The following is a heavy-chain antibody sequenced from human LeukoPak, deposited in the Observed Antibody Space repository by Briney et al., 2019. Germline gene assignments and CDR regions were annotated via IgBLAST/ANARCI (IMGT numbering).Heavy chain of an antibody. CDR1: GDSVSSNSAA. D-gene: IGHD3-3*01. V-gene: IGHV6-1*01. CDR3: AREVSSRYYDFWSGYYAYNAFDI. Sequence: SQTLSLTCAISGDSVSSNSAAWNWIRQSPSRGLEWLGRTYYRSKWYNDYAVSVKSRITINPDTSKNQFSLQLNSVTPEDTAVYYCAREVSSRYYDFWSGYYAYNAFDIWGQGTMVTVSS. CDR2: TYYRSKWYN. J-gene: IGHJ3*02.